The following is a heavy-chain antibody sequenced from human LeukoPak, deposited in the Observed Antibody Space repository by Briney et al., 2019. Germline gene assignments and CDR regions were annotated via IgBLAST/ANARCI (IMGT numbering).Heavy chain of an antibody. V-gene: IGHV1-24*01. CDR2: FDIEDGET. D-gene: IGHD3-22*01. CDR1: GYTLTELS. CDR3: ANGRHYDSSGFLFDY. J-gene: IGHJ4*02. Sequence: ASVKVSCKVSGYTLTELSMHWVRQAPGKGLEWMGGFDIEDGETIYAQKFQGRVTMTEDTSTDTAYMELSSLRSEDTAVYYCANGRHYDSSGFLFDYWGQGTLVTVSS.